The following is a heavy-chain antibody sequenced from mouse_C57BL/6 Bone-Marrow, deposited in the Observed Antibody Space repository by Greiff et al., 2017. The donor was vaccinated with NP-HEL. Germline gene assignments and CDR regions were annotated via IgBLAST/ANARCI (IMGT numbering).Heavy chain of an antibody. J-gene: IGHJ2*01. V-gene: IGHV5-9-1*02. CDR1: GFTFSSYA. CDR3: TRGYDYPSYFDY. CDR2: ISSGGDYI. Sequence: EVQLMESGEGLVKPGGSLKLSCAASGFTFSSYAMSWVRQTPEKRLEWVAYISSGGDYIYYADTVKGRFTISRDNARNTLYLQMSSLKSEDTAMYYCTRGYDYPSYFDYWGQGTTLTVSS. D-gene: IGHD2-4*01.